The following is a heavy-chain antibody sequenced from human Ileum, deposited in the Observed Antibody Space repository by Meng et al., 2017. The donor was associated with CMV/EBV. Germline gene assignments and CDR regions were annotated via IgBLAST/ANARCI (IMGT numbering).Heavy chain of an antibody. CDR2: TYYSGTT. D-gene: IGHD3-3*01. CDR1: GDSINSGHYY. V-gene: IGHV4-39*07. J-gene: IGHJ6*02. CDR3: ARDRAPYYDYWSGQCSNDYKGMDV. Sequence: SETLSLTCFVSGDSINSGHYYWAWIRQAPGKGLEWIGRTYYSGTTYYNPSLKSRVTISVDTSKNQVSLRLNSVTAADTAVYYCARDRAPYYDYWSGQCSNDYKGMDVWGQGTTVTVSS.